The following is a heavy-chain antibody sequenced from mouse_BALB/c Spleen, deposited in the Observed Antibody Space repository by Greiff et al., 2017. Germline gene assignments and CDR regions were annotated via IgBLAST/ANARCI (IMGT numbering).Heavy chain of an antibody. V-gene: IGHV1S135*01. J-gene: IGHJ2*01. Sequence: EVQLQHSGPELVKPGASVNVSFKASGYAFTSYNMYWVKQSHGKSLEWIGYIDPYNVGTSYNQKFKGKATVTVDKSSSTAYMPLNSLTSEDSAVYYCARSSITTDLDYRGQGNTRTVAS. CDR1: GYAFTSYN. CDR2: IDPYNVGT. D-gene: IGHD1-1*01. CDR3: ARSSITTDLDY.